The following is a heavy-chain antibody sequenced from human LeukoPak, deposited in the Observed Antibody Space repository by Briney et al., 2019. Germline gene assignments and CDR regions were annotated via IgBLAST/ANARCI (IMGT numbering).Heavy chain of an antibody. CDR2: ISGSGGST. V-gene: IGHV3-23*01. Sequence: GGSLRLSCAASGFTFSSYAMSWVRQAPGKGLEWVSAISGSGGSTYYADSVKGRFTISRDNSKNTLYLQMNSLRAEDTAVYYCAKEDIVVVPAATNYYYYGMDVWRQGTTVTVSS. CDR3: AKEDIVVVPAATNYYYYGMDV. J-gene: IGHJ6*02. D-gene: IGHD2-2*01. CDR1: GFTFSSYA.